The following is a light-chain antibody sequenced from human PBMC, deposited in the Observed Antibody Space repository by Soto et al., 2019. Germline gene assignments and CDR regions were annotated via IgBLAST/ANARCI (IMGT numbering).Light chain of an antibody. J-gene: IGKJ2*01. CDR3: QQYDNSPMYT. CDR2: GGS. Sequence: VLTQSPGTLSLSPGERATLSCRAGQSVRSTYLAWYQQKPGQASRLLIYGGSNRATGIPDRFSGSGSGTDFTLTISRLEPEDSAVYYCQQYDNSPMYTFGQGTKLEIK. V-gene: IGKV3-20*01. CDR1: QSVRSTY.